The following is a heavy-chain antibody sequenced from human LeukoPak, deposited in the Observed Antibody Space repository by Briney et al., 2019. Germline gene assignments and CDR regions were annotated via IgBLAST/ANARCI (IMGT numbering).Heavy chain of an antibody. D-gene: IGHD3-3*01. CDR1: GGSISSYY. CDR2: IYYSGST. V-gene: IGHV4-59*08. CDR3: ARSTIFGVVIRED. J-gene: IGHJ4*02. Sequence: PSETLSLTCTVSGGSISSYYWSWIRQPPGKGLEWIGYIYYSGSTNYNPSLKSRVTISVDTSKNQFSLKLSSVTAADTAVYYCARSTIFGVVIREDWGQGTLVTVSS.